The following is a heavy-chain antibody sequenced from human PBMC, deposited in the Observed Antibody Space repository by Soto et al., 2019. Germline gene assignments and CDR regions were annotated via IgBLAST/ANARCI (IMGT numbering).Heavy chain of an antibody. CDR3: VRALEMAQTGYYYYGMDV. CDR2: IIPIFGTA. V-gene: IGHV1-69*06. J-gene: IGHJ6*02. CDR1: GGTFSSYA. Sequence: QVQLVQSGAEVKKPGSSVKVSCKASGGTFSSYAISWVRQAPGQGLEWMGGIIPIFGTANYAQKFQGRVTINADKSTSTAYRELSSLRSEDTAVYYCVRALEMAQTGYYYYGMDVWGQGTTVTVSS.